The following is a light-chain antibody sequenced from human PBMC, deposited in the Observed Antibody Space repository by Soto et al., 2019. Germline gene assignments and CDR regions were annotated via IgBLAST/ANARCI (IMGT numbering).Light chain of an antibody. CDR3: SSYISNTVVV. Sequence: QSALTQPASVSGSPGQSSTISCTGTSSDVGGYNYVSWYQQHPGKAPKRMIYEVSYRPSGVSNRFSGSQSGNTASLTISGLQAEDEADYYCSSYISNTVVVFGGGTKVTVL. V-gene: IGLV2-14*01. CDR2: EVS. J-gene: IGLJ2*01. CDR1: SSDVGGYNY.